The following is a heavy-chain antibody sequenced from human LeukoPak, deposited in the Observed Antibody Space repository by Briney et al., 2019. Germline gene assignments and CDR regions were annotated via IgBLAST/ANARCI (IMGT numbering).Heavy chain of an antibody. Sequence: ASVKVSCKASGYTFTSYGISWVRQAPGQGLEWIGWISAYNGNTNYAQKLQGRVTMTTDTSTSTAYMELRSLRSDDTAVYYCARDRAIFGVVIQYNWFDPWGQGTLVTVSS. V-gene: IGHV1-18*01. CDR2: ISAYNGNT. D-gene: IGHD3-3*01. CDR3: ARDRAIFGVVIQYNWFDP. J-gene: IGHJ5*02. CDR1: GYTFTSYG.